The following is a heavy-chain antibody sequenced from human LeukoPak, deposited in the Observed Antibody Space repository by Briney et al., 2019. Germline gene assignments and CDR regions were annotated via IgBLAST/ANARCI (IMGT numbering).Heavy chain of an antibody. Sequence: ASVKVSCKASGHTFTSYGIGWVRQAPGQGLEWMGWISPYSGNTKYPQKFQGRVIMTTDTATTTVYMELRSLTSDDTAMYYCAGQGGYAWSWFDPWGQGTLVTVSS. V-gene: IGHV1-18*01. CDR2: ISPYSGNT. J-gene: IGHJ5*02. CDR3: AGQGGYAWSWFDP. D-gene: IGHD3-3*01. CDR1: GHTFTSYG.